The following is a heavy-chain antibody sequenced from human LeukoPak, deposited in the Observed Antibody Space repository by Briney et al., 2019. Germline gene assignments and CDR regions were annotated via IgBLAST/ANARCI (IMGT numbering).Heavy chain of an antibody. D-gene: IGHD2-15*01. V-gene: IGHV3-7*01. CDR3: ARYCSGGSCWDY. CDR2: IKPDGTEI. J-gene: IGHJ4*02. CDR1: GFSFSNYW. Sequence: GGSLRLSCAASGFSFSNYWMSWVRQAPGKGLEWVANIKPDGTEIYYGDSVKGRFTISRDNAKNSLYLQMNSLRAEDTAVYYCARYCSGGSCWDYLGQGTLVTVSS.